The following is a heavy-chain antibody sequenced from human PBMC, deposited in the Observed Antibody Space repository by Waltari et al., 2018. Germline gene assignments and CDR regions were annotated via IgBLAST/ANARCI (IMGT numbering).Heavy chain of an antibody. Sequence: VQLVQSGAEVKKPGATVKISCKASGYTFTDYYMHWVQQAPGKGLEWMGGIIPIFGTANYAQKFQGRVTMTRDTSISTAYMELSRLRSDDTAVYYCARDRANLVPKGEYSSSRRGVYMDVWGKGTTVTVSS. CDR1: GYTFTDYY. CDR2: IIPIFGTA. CDR3: ARDRANLVPKGEYSSSRRGVYMDV. J-gene: IGHJ6*03. D-gene: IGHD6-6*01. V-gene: IGHV1-2*02.